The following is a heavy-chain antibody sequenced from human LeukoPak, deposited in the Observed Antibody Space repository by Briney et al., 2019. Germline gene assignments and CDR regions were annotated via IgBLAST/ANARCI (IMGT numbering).Heavy chain of an antibody. D-gene: IGHD4-17*01. V-gene: IGHV1-2*02. J-gene: IGHJ4*02. CDR2: INPNSGGT. CDR3: AILTHSTVTQQYYFDY. Sequence: ASVKVSCKASGYTFTVYYMHWVRQAPGQGLEWMGWINPNSGGTNYAQKFQGRVTMTRDTSISTAYMELSRLRSDDTAVYYCAILTHSTVTQQYYFDYWGQGTLVTVSS. CDR1: GYTFTVYY.